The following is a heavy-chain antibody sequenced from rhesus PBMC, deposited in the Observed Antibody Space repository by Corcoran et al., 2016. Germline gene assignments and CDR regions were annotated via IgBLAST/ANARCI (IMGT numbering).Heavy chain of an antibody. D-gene: IGHD1-20*01. CDR2: INPKNGNT. CDR3: TRLSWNNGFDY. J-gene: IGHJ4*01. Sequence: QVQLVQSGAEVKKPGASVKLSCKASGYTFTSYYIHWVRQAPGKGLEWMGWINPKNGNTGYGQKFQGRDTMTRDTSTSTAYMELSSLRSEDTAVYYCTRLSWNNGFDYWGQGVLVTVSS. CDR1: GYTFTSYY. V-gene: IGHV1S9*01.